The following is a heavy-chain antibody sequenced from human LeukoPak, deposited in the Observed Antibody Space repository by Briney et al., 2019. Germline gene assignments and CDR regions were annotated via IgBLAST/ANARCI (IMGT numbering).Heavy chain of an antibody. Sequence: GGSLRLSCAASGFTVSSNYMNWVRQAPGKGLEWVANIKQDGSEKYYVDSVKGRFTISRDNAKNSLYLQMNSLRAEDTAVYYCASYYDYVWGSYRNSDYWGQGTLVTVSS. J-gene: IGHJ4*02. CDR2: IKQDGSEK. D-gene: IGHD3-16*02. V-gene: IGHV3-7*01. CDR1: GFTVSSNY. CDR3: ASYYDYVWGSYRNSDY.